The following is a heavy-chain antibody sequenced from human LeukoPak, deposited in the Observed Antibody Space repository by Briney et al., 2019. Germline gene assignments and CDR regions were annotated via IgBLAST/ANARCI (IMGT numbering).Heavy chain of an antibody. CDR2: INPNSGGT. CDR1: GYTFTGYY. CDR3: AREDNTGLDNWFDP. Sequence: ASVKVSCKASGYTFTGYYIHWVRQAPGQGLEWMGWINPNSGGTKYAQKFHGRVTMTRDTSISTAYMELSRLRGDDTAVYYCAREDNTGLDNWFDPWGQGTLVTVSS. D-gene: IGHD6-19*01. J-gene: IGHJ5*02. V-gene: IGHV1-2*02.